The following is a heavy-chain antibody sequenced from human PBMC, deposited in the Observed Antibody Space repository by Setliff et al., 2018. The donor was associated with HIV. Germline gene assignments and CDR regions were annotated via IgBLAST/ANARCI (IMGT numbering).Heavy chain of an antibody. J-gene: IGHJ3*01. CDR3: ARRDGRSMNAFQI. CDR2: IYPDDSNI. Sequence: PGESLKISCKALDYTFTTYWIGWVRQMPGEGLEWMGIIYPDDSNIGYNPSFQNQVTISADKSITTAYLQINNLKASDTATYYCARRDGRSMNAFQIWGPGTVVTVSS. CDR1: DYTFTTYW. D-gene: IGHD6-13*01. V-gene: IGHV5-51*01.